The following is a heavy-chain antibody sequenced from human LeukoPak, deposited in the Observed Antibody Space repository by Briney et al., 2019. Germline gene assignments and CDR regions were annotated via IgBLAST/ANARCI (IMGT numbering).Heavy chain of an antibody. CDR2: ISGSGGST. CDR1: GFIFSSYA. D-gene: IGHD3-10*01. CDR3: AKGGETMVRGVIITNFDY. J-gene: IGHJ4*02. Sequence: PGGSLRLSCAASGFIFSSYAMSWVRQAPGKGLEWVSAISGSGGSTYYADSVKGRFTISRDNSKNTLYLQMNSLRAEDTAVYYCAKGGETMVRGVIITNFDYWGQGTLVTVSS. V-gene: IGHV3-23*01.